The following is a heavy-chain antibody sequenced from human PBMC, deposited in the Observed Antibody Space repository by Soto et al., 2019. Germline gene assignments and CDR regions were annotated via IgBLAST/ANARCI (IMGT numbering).Heavy chain of an antibody. CDR2: ISGSSGST. D-gene: IGHD2-15*01. CDR1: GFTFSSYA. J-gene: IGHJ4*02. CDR3: AKALQDIVVVVAATSPIDY. Sequence: GGSLRLSCAASGFTFSSYAMSWVRQAPGKGLEWVSAISGSSGSTYYADSVKGRFTISRDNSKNTLYLQMNSLRAEDTAVYYSAKALQDIVVVVAATSPIDYWGQGTLVTVSS. V-gene: IGHV3-23*01.